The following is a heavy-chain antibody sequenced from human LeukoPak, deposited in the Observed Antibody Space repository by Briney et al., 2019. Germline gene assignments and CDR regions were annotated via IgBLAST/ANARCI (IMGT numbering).Heavy chain of an antibody. CDR3: AKDQGPKLDFDY. V-gene: IGHV3-23*01. CDR1: GLTGSHNY. J-gene: IGHJ4*02. D-gene: IGHD1-1*01. CDR2: ISGSGGST. Sequence: GGSLRLSCAASGLTGSHNYVSWVRQAPGKGLEWVSAISGSGGSTYYADSVKGRFTISRDNSKNMLYLQMNSLRAEDTAVYYCAKDQGPKLDFDYWGQGTLVTVSS.